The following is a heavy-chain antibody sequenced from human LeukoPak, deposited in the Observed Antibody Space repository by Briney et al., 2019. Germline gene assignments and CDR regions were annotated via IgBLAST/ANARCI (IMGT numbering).Heavy chain of an antibody. CDR1: GYTLTELS. CDR2: FDPEDGET. Sequence: ASVTVSCKVSGYTLTELSMHWVRQAPGKGLEWMGGFDPEDGETIYAQKFQGRVTMTTDTSTSTAYMELRSLRSDDTAVYYCARDSRDYDFWSGYTFLYYYYGMDVWGQGTTVTVSS. J-gene: IGHJ6*02. D-gene: IGHD3-3*01. CDR3: ARDSRDYDFWSGYTFLYYYYGMDV. V-gene: IGHV1-24*01.